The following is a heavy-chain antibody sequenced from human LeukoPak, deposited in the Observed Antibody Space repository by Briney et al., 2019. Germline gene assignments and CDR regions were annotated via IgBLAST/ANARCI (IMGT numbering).Heavy chain of an antibody. CDR3: AKAGYCRSTTCPDYYYMDV. Sequence: GSLRLSCAASGFTFSNYGMHWVRQVPGKGLEWVTFIRYDGSNKFYVDSVKGRFTISRDNSKNTLYLQMNSLRPEDTAVYYYAKAGYCRSTTCPDYYYMDVWGKGTTVTVSS. CDR1: GFTFSNYG. J-gene: IGHJ6*03. V-gene: IGHV3-30*02. D-gene: IGHD2-2*01. CDR2: IRYDGSNK.